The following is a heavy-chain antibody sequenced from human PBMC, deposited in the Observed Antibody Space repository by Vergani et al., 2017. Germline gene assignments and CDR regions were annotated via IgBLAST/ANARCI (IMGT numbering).Heavy chain of an antibody. CDR3: ARNSHDYGDYYFDS. J-gene: IGHJ4*02. V-gene: IGHV1-69*08. D-gene: IGHD4-17*01. CDR2: IIPMLGTV. Sequence: QVQLVQSGAEVKKPGSSMKVSCKASGGTFSSYTISWVRQAPGQGLEWVGGIIPMLGTVNYAQRFEDRVTITADESTTTAYMELSRLRSEDTAVYYCARNSHDYGDYYFDSWGQGTLVTVSS. CDR1: GGTFSSYT.